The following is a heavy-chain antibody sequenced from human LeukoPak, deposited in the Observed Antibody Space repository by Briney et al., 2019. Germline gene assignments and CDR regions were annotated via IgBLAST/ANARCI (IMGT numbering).Heavy chain of an antibody. CDR1: GLTFSSYW. D-gene: IGHD6-13*01. CDR2: ISGSGGST. CDR3: AKDTGYSSSWYGYFDY. V-gene: IGHV3-23*01. Sequence: PGGSLRLSCAASGLTFSSYWMSWVRQAPGKGLEWVSAISGSGGSTYYADSVKGRFTISRDNSKNTLYLQMNSLRAEDTAVYYCAKDTGYSSSWYGYFDYWGQGTLVTVSS. J-gene: IGHJ4*02.